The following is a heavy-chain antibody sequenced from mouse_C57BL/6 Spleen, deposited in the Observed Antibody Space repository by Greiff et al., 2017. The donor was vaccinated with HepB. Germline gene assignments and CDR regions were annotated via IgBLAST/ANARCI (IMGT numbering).Heavy chain of an antibody. D-gene: IGHD1-1*01. J-gene: IGHJ1*03. V-gene: IGHV1-53*01. CDR3: ARSDYYGSRDWYFDV. CDR2: INPSNGGT. CDR1: GYTFTSYW. Sequence: QVQLQQSGTELVKPGASVKLSCKASGYTFTSYWMHWVKQRPGQGLEWIGNINPSNGGTNYNEKFKSKATLTVDKSSSTAYMQLSSLTSEDSAVYYCARSDYYGSRDWYFDVWGTGTTVTVSS.